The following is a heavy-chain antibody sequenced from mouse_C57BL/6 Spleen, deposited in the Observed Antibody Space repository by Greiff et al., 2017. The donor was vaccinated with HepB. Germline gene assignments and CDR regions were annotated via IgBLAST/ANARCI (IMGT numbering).Heavy chain of an antibody. V-gene: IGHV5-17*01. CDR3: ARTRPRYYGSSDDWYFDV. J-gene: IGHJ1*03. Sequence: EVHLVESGGGLVKPGGSLKLSCAASGFTFSDYGMHWVRQAPEKGLEWVAYISSGSSTIYYADTVKGRFTISRDNAKNTLFLQMTSLRSEDTAMYYCARTRPRYYGSSDDWYFDVWGTGTTVTVSS. CDR1: GFTFSDYG. CDR2: ISSGSSTI. D-gene: IGHD1-1*01.